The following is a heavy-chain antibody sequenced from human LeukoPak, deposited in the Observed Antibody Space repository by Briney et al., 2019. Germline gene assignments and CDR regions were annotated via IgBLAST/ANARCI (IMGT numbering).Heavy chain of an antibody. V-gene: IGHV4-4*02. J-gene: IGHJ4*02. Sequence: SETLSLTCAVSGGSISSSSGNCWTWVRQPPGKGLEWIGEIYHSGSTNYNPSLKSRVTMLLDKSKNQFSLKLSSVTAADTAVYYCARNGGNSDFDYWGQGTLVTVPT. CDR1: GGSISSSSGNC. CDR3: ARNGGNSDFDY. D-gene: IGHD4-23*01. CDR2: IYHSGST.